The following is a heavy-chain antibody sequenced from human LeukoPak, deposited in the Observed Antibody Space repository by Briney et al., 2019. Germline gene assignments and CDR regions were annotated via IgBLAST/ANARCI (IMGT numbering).Heavy chain of an antibody. D-gene: IGHD3-10*01. CDR2: INWNGGST. Sequence: GGSLSLSCAASGFPFDDYGMSWVRQAPGKGLERDPGINWNGGSTGYADSVKGRFTISRDNAKNSLYLQMNSLRAEDTALYYCARGGWFGELLFDYWGQGTLVTVSS. J-gene: IGHJ4*02. CDR1: GFPFDDYG. V-gene: IGHV3-20*04. CDR3: ARGGWFGELLFDY.